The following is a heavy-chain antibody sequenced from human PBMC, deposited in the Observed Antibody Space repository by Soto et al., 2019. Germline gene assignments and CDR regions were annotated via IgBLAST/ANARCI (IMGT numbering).Heavy chain of an antibody. D-gene: IGHD2-15*01. J-gene: IGHJ6*02. Sequence: QVQLVQSGAEVKKPGSSVKVSCKASGGTVSSYAISWVRQAPGQGLEWMGGIIPVFGTVNYAQKLQGRVTITADESTSTAYMELSSLRSEDTAVYCCASEYCSGGSCFKYNYHGMDVWGPGTTVTVSS. CDR1: GGTVSSYA. V-gene: IGHV1-69*12. CDR3: ASEYCSGGSCFKYNYHGMDV. CDR2: IIPVFGTV.